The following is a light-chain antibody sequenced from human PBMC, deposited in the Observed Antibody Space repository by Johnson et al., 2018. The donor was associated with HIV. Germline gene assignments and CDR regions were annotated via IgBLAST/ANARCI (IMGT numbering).Light chain of an antibody. V-gene: IGLV1-51*01. Sequence: QSVLTQPPSVSAAPGQKVTISCSGSSSNIGNNYVSWYQQLPGTAPKLLIYDNNKRPSGIPDRFSGSKSGTSATLAITGLQTGDEADYYCGTWDSSLSAHYVFGTGT. CDR3: GTWDSSLSAHYV. J-gene: IGLJ1*01. CDR2: DNN. CDR1: SSNIGNNY.